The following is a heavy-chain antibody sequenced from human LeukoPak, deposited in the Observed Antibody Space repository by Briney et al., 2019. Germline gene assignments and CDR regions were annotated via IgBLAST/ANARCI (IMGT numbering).Heavy chain of an antibody. J-gene: IGHJ4*02. Sequence: GGSLRLSCAASGFSFGSYSLNWVRQAPGKGLEWVSFISSSSSYIFYADSVKGRFTISRDNDKNSLFLQMDSLRVEDTAVYFCARDLTVGASHKSDYWGQGTLVTVSS. D-gene: IGHD4-11*01. CDR3: ARDLTVGASHKSDY. V-gene: IGHV3-21*01. CDR2: ISSSSSYI. CDR1: GFSFGSYS.